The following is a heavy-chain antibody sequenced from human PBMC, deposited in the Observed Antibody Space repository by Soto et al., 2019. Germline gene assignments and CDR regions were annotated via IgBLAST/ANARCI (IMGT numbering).Heavy chain of an antibody. CDR2: IYPGDSDT. J-gene: IGHJ6*02. CDR1: GYNFTSYW. Sequence: ESLKNSCQGSGYNFTSYWVGWVRQKPGKGLEWMGIIYPGDSDTRYSPSFQGQVTISADKSISTAYLQWSSLKASDTAMYYCARTRAPGRYYYGMDVWGQGTTVTVSS. CDR3: ARTRAPGRYYYGMDV. V-gene: IGHV5-51*01. D-gene: IGHD2-15*01.